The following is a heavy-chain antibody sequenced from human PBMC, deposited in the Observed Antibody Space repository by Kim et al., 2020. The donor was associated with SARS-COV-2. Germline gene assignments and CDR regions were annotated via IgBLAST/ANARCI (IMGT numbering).Heavy chain of an antibody. J-gene: IGHJ4*02. CDR3: ARNPRGRWELLPFDY. V-gene: IGHV4-59*01. D-gene: IGHD1-26*01. Sequence: PSLKSRGTISVDTSKNQFSLKLSSVTAADTAVYYCARNPRGRWELLPFDYWGQGTLVTVSS.